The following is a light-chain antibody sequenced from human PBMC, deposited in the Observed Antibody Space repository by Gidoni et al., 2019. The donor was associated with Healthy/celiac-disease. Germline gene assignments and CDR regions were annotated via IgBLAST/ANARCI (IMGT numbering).Light chain of an antibody. J-gene: IGKJ4*01. Sequence: EIVLTQSPATLSLSPGERATLSCRASQSVSSYLAWYQQKPGQAKKRLLIYYASNRVTGIPARCSGSGSGTDFTLTISSLEPEDFAVYYCQQRSNWPLTFGGGTKVEIK. CDR2: YAS. CDR3: QQRSNWPLT. V-gene: IGKV3-11*01. CDR1: QSVSSY.